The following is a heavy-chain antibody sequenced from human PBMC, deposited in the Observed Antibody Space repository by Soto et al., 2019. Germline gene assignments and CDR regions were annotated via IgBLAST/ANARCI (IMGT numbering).Heavy chain of an antibody. CDR3: ARDLWGYCGTDCYPLDV. D-gene: IGHD2-21*02. J-gene: IGHJ6*02. V-gene: IGHV4-59*01. CDR1: GGSISSYY. Sequence: PSETLSRTCTVSGGSISSYYWSWIRQPPGKGLEWIGYMYNTGSTVYNPSFKSRVTISVDTSKNQFSLKLNSVTAADTAVYYCARDLWGYCGTDCYPLDVWGQGTTVTVS. CDR2: MYNTGST.